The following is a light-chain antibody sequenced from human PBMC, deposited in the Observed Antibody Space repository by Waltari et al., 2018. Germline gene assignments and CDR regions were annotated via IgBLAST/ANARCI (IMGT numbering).Light chain of an antibody. V-gene: IGLV1-40*01. CDR3: QSFDSSLSDV. Sequence: WYRPLAGTAPKLLIYTNYKRPAVVPDRFSGSKSDTSAYLVIAGLQAEDEADYYCQSFDSSLSDVFGTGTKVTVL. J-gene: IGLJ1*01. CDR2: TNY.